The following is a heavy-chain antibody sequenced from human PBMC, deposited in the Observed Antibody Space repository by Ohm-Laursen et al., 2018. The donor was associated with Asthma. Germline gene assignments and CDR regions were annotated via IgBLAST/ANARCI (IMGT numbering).Heavy chain of an antibody. CDR1: GFTFSSYG. Sequence: SLRLSCTASGFTFSSYGMHWVRQAPGKGLEWVAVISYHGSNQFYTNSVKGRFTISRDDSKNTLYLQMNSLRAEDTAVYYCAKTFYYERDIEDYYYYGMDDWGQEATVTVSS. CDR2: ISYHGSNQ. CDR3: AKTFYYERDIEDYYYYGMDD. V-gene: IGHV3-30*18. D-gene: IGHD3-22*01. J-gene: IGHJ6*02.